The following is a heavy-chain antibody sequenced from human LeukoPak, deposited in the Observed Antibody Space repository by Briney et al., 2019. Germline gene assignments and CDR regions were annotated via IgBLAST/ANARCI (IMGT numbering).Heavy chain of an antibody. J-gene: IGHJ4*02. V-gene: IGHV3-23*01. CDR3: AKDRRRDDVLTGSFSG. D-gene: IGHD3-9*01. CDR2: ISGSGGST. CDR1: EFTFSSYA. Sequence: GGSLRLSCAASEFTFSSYAMSWVRQAPGKGLDWVSAISGSGGSTYYADSVKGRFTISRDNSRNTLYLQMNSLRAEDTAVYYCAKDRRRDDVLTGSFSGWGQGTLVTVPS.